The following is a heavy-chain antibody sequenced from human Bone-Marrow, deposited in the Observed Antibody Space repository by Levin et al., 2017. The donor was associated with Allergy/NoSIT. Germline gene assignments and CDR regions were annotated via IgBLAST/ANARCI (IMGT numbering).Heavy chain of an antibody. CDR1: GYTFTTYG. V-gene: IGHV1-18*01. J-gene: IGHJ4*02. CDR3: ARLDGRGSSSFDNY. Sequence: ASVKVSCKPSGYTFTTYGLNWVRQAPGQGLEWMGWISAHNGNTNYAQRFQDRLTMTTDASTSTAYMELRNLGSNDTAVYYCARLDGRGSSSFDNYWGQGTVVTVSS. D-gene: IGHD3-16*01. CDR2: ISAHNGNT.